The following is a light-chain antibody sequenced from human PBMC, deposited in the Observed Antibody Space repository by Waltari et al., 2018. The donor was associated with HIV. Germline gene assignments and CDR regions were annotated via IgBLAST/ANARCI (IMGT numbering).Light chain of an antibody. CDR1: YSLFYSSNNKDY. CDR2: WAS. CDR3: QQYYTTPVT. J-gene: IGKJ4*01. V-gene: IGKV4-1*01. Sequence: DIVVPQSPYSLAVSRAGTSPSTCKSRYSLFYSSNNKDYLAWYQQKPGQPPQLPISWASTRASGVLDRFSGSGSGTDFTLTISSLQAEDVAVYYCQQYYTTPVTFGGGTTVEIK.